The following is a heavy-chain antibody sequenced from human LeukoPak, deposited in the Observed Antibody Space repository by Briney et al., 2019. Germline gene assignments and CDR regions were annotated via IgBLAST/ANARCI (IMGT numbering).Heavy chain of an antibody. CDR2: IYTSGIT. CDR1: GVSISSGSYY. J-gene: IGHJ5*02. Sequence: PSQTLSLTCAVSGVSISSGSYYWSWIRQPAGKGLEWIGRIYTSGITNYNPSLKSRVTISVDTSKNQFSLKLSSVTAADTAVYYCARHDFYSNYPHNWFDPWGQGTLVTVSS. D-gene: IGHD4-11*01. CDR3: ARHDFYSNYPHNWFDP. V-gene: IGHV4-61*02.